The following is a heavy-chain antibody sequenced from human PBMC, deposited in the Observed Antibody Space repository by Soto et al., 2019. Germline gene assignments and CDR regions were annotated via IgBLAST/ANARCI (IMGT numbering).Heavy chain of an antibody. CDR3: AREGGDHYYYYYMDV. CDR1: GGSISSGGYY. J-gene: IGHJ6*03. Sequence: SETLSLTCTVSGGSISSGGYYWSWIRQHPGKGLEWIGYIYYSGSTYYNPSLKSRVTISVDTSKNQFSLKLSSVTAADTAVYYCAREGGDHYYYYYMDVWGKGTTVTVSS. V-gene: IGHV4-31*03. D-gene: IGHD2-21*02. CDR2: IYYSGST.